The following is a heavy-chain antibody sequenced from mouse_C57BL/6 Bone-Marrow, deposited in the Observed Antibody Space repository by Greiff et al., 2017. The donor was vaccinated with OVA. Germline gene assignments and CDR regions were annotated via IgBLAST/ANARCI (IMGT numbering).Heavy chain of an antibody. Sequence: VQLVESGGGLVQPTGSLKLSCAASGFSFNTYAMNWVRQAPGKGLEWVARIRSKSNNYATYYADSVKDRFTISRDDSESMLYLQMNNLKTEDTAMYYCVRNYGSSYEGYFDVWGTGTTVTVSS. J-gene: IGHJ1*03. CDR3: VRNYGSSYEGYFDV. D-gene: IGHD1-1*01. CDR1: GFSFNTYA. CDR2: IRSKSNNYAT. V-gene: IGHV10-1*01.